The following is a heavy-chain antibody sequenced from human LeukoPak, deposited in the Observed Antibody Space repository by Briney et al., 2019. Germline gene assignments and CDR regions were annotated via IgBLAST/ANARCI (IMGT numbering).Heavy chain of an antibody. CDR3: ARHRRFGELDY. D-gene: IGHD3-10*01. Sequence: SETLSLTCTVSGGSISSYYWSWIRQPPGKGLEWIGYIYYSGSTNYNPSLKSRVTISVDTSKNQFSLKLSSVTAADTAVYYCARHRRFGELDYWGQGTLVTVSS. CDR1: GGSISSYY. CDR2: IYYSGST. V-gene: IGHV4-59*08. J-gene: IGHJ4*02.